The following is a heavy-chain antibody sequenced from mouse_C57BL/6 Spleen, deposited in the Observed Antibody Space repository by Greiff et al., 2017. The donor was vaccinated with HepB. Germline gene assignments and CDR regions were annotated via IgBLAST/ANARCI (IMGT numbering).Heavy chain of an antibody. CDR2: ISYDGSN. J-gene: IGHJ1*03. CDR3: ARDLWRTGYFDV. D-gene: IGHD1-1*02. Sequence: VQLQQSGPGLVKPSQSLSLTCSVTGYSITSGYYWNWIRQFPGNKLEWMGYISYDGSNNYNPSLKNRISITRDTSKNQFFLKLNSVTTEDTATYYCARDLWRTGYFDVWGTGTTVTVSS. V-gene: IGHV3-6*01. CDR1: GYSITSGYY.